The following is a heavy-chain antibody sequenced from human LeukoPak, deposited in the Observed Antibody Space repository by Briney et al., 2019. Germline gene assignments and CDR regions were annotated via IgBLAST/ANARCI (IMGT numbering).Heavy chain of an antibody. CDR2: IYYSGST. D-gene: IGHD3/OR15-3a*01. J-gene: IGHJ2*01. Sequence: SETLSLTCTVSGVSISSYYWLCLPQPPGMGLEWFGYIYYSGSTNPNSSLKSRVTTSEDTTKNQFSLKLSTGTAADTAVYCCARSFGRSPRYFDLWGRGTLVTVSS. V-gene: IGHV4-59*01. CDR1: GVSISSYY. CDR3: ARSFGRSPRYFDL.